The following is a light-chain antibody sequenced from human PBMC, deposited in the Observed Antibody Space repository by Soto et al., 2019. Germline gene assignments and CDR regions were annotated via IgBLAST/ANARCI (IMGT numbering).Light chain of an antibody. V-gene: IGLV2-23*01. Sequence: QSALTQPASVSGSPGQSITISCTGTSSDVGSYDLVSWYQHHPGKVPKLMVYEGTKRPSGVSDRFSVSKSGNTASLTISGLQAEDEADYYCYSDAGDSLYVFVTGTKLTVL. J-gene: IGLJ1*01. CDR3: YSDAGDSLYV. CDR1: SSDVGSYDL. CDR2: EGT.